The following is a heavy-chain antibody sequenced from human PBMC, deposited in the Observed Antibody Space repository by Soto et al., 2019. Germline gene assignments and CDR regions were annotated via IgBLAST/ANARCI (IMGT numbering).Heavy chain of an antibody. CDR2: IYYSGST. CDR1: GGSISSGDYY. D-gene: IGHD6-6*01. J-gene: IGHJ4*02. V-gene: IGHV4-30-4*01. CDR3: ARTPNLKYSSSPAPYFDY. Sequence: SETLSLTCTVSGGSISSGDYYWSWIRQPPGKGLEWIGYIYYSGSTYYNPSLKSRVTISVDTSKNQFSLKLSSVTAADTAVYYCARTPNLKYSSSPAPYFDYWGQGTLVTVS.